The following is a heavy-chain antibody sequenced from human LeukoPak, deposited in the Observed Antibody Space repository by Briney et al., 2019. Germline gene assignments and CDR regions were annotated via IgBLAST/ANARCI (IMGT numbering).Heavy chain of an antibody. D-gene: IGHD3-22*01. CDR1: GFTFSTYA. CDR2: ISGSGGST. CDR3: AKSSYYDSSGYYREYYFDY. Sequence: GSLILSCAASGFTFSTYAMSWVRQAPGKGLEWVSAISGSGGSTNYADSVKGRVTVSRGNSKSTLYLQMNSLRAEDTAVYYCAKSSYYDSSGYYREYYFDYWGQGTLVTVSS. J-gene: IGHJ4*02. V-gene: IGHV3-23*01.